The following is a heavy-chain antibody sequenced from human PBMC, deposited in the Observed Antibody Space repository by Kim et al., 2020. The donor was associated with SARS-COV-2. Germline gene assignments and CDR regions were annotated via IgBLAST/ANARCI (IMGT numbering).Heavy chain of an antibody. V-gene: IGHV5-10-1*01. CDR3: ARLPALYYDILTGYFVPPRVGMDV. CDR1: GYSFTSYW. CDR2: IDPSDSYT. D-gene: IGHD3-9*01. J-gene: IGHJ6*02. Sequence: GESLKISCKGSGYSFTSYWISWVRQMPGKGLEWMGRIDPSDSYTNYSPSFQGHVTISADKSISTAYLQWSSLKASDTAMYYCARLPALYYDILTGYFVPPRVGMDVWGQGTTVTVSS.